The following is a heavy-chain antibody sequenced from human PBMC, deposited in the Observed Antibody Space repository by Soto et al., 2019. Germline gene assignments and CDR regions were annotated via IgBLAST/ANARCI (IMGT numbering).Heavy chain of an antibody. V-gene: IGHV4-61*03. CDR1: GGSISSDAYY. Sequence: PSETLSLTCSVSGGSISSDAYYWTWIRQRPGQGLESIGHLYDGSYTADSPSFKSRVTMSIDTSRNHFSLNLQSATAADTALYYCARETGENWTYEAHWGPGTLVTVSS. D-gene: IGHD1-7*01. CDR3: ARETGENWTYEAH. CDR2: LYDGSYT. J-gene: IGHJ1*01.